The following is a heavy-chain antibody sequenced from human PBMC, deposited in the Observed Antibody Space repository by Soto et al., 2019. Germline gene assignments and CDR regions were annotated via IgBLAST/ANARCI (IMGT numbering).Heavy chain of an antibody. V-gene: IGHV1-18*01. J-gene: IGHJ4*02. CDR3: ARDTGNSFDY. CDR1: GYTFNTYF. Sequence: HVQLVQSGGELKKPGASVKVSCNTSGYTFNTYFITWVRQAPGQGLEWMGWISPHNGNTNYAEKLQGRVNMTADTITKTAYMELRNLRIDDTAVYYCARDTGNSFDYWGQGTPVTVSS. CDR2: ISPHNGNT.